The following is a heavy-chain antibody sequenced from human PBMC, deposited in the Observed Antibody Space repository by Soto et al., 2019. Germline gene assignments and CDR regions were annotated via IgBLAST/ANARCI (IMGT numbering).Heavy chain of an antibody. J-gene: IGHJ6*02. Sequence: EVQLVESGGGLVKPGGSLRLSCAASGFTFSNACMNWVRQAPGKGLEWVGRIKSKTDGGTTDYAAPVKGRFTISRDDSKNTLYLQMNSLRTEDTALYDCTTLTGIDFWSATYGMDVWGQGTTVTVSS. CDR2: IKSKTDGGTT. CDR1: GFTFSNAC. CDR3: TTLTGIDFWSATYGMDV. V-gene: IGHV3-15*07. D-gene: IGHD3-3*01.